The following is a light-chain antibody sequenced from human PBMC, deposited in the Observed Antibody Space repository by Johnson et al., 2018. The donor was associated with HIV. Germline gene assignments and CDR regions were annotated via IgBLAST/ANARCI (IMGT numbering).Light chain of an antibody. V-gene: IGLV1-51*02. Sequence: QSVLTQPPSVSAAPGQKVTISCSGSSSNIGNNDVSWYQQLPGTAPKLLIYENNKRPSGIPDRFSGSKSGTSATLGITGLQTGDEADYYCGTWDSSLSAVYVFGTGTKVTVL. CDR1: SSNIGNND. J-gene: IGLJ1*01. CDR3: GTWDSSLSAVYV. CDR2: ENN.